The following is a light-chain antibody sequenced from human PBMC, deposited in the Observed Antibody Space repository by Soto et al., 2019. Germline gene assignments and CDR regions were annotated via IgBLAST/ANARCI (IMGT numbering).Light chain of an antibody. CDR1: QGIKNH. CDR2: YAS. V-gene: IGKV1-27*01. Sequence: DIQMTQSPSSLSASVGDRVTITCRASQGIKNHLAWYQQKAGTVPKLLIYYASTLQAGVPSRFSGTGSGTDFTLTISSLQPEDVATYYCQKYDNVPVTFGPGTRLEI. CDR3: QKYDNVPVT. J-gene: IGKJ5*01.